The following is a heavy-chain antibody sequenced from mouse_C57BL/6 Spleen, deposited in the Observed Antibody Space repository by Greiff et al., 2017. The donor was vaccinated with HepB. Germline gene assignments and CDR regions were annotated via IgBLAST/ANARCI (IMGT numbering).Heavy chain of an antibody. CDR3: TRCPSSYYAMDY. V-gene: IGHV1-15*01. CDR2: IDPETGGT. D-gene: IGHD6-1*01. J-gene: IGHJ4*01. Sequence: QVQLKQSGAELVRPGASVTLSCKASGYTFTDYEMHWVKQTPVHGLEWIGAIDPETGGTAYNQKFNGKAILTADKSSSTAYMELRSLTSEDSAVYYCTRCPSSYYAMDYWGQGTSVTVSS. CDR1: GYTFTDYE.